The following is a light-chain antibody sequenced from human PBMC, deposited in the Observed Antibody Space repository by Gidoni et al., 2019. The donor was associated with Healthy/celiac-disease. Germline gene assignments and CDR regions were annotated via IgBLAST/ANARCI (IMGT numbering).Light chain of an antibody. V-gene: IGKV3-11*01. Sequence: EIVLTQSPATLSLSPGERATLSCRASQSVSSYLAWYQQKPGQAPRLLIYYASNRATGIPARFSGSGSGTDFTLTIGGLEPEDFAVYYCQQRSNSFGPGTKVDIK. CDR1: QSVSSY. CDR2: YAS. CDR3: QQRSNS. J-gene: IGKJ3*01.